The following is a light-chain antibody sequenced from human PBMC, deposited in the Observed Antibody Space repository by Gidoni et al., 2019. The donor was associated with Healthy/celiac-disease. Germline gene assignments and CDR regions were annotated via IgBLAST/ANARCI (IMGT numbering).Light chain of an antibody. J-gene: IGKJ2*01. CDR3: QQYYSTPYT. CDR2: WAS. V-gene: IGKV4-1*01. CDR1: QSVLYSSNNKNY. Sequence: QSVLYSSNNKNYLAWYQQKPGQPPKLLIYWASTRESGVPDRFSGSGSGTDFTLTISSLQAEDVAVYYCQQYYSTPYTFGQXTKLEIK.